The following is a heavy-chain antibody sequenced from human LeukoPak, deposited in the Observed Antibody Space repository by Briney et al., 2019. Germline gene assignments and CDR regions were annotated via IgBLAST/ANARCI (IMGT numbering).Heavy chain of an antibody. CDR1: GFTFSSYW. CDR3: ARGYSYVLY. J-gene: IGHJ4*02. Sequence: GGSLRLSCAASGFTFSSYWMSWVRQAPGKGLEWVANIKLDGSETNYVDSVKGRFTISRDNAKNSLFLQMNSLRAEDTAVYYCARGYSYVLYWGQGTLVSVSS. V-gene: IGHV3-7*04. D-gene: IGHD5-18*01. CDR2: IKLDGSET.